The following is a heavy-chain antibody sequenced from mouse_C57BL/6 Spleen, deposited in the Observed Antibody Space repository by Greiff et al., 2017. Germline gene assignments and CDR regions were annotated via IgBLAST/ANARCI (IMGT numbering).Heavy chain of an antibody. Sequence: EVKLVESGGGLVQPGGSLSLSCAASGFTVPSPHMPLFPPPPLNSLSFLVFLLPPANFYTTYYIASVKVRFTISRDNSQSILYLQMNALRAEDSATYYCARYMEFHWYFDVWGTGTTVTVSS. J-gene: IGHJ1*03. CDR1: GFTVPSPH. CDR3: ARYMEFHWYFDV. CDR2: LLPPANFYTT. V-gene: IGHV7-3*01.